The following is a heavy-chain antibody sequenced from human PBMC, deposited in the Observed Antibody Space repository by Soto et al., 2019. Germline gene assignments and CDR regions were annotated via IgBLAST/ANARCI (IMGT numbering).Heavy chain of an antibody. V-gene: IGHV3-21*01. CDR3: ARESDHGDYDY. CDR2: ISSSSSYI. Sequence: EVQLVESGGGLVKPGGSLRLSCAASGFTFSSYSMNWVRQAPGKGLEWVSSISSSSSYIYYADSVKGRFTISRDNAKSPRHRETNSLRAEDTAVYYCARESDHGDYDYWGQGPLVTASS. CDR1: GFTFSSYS. J-gene: IGHJ4*02. D-gene: IGHD4-17*01.